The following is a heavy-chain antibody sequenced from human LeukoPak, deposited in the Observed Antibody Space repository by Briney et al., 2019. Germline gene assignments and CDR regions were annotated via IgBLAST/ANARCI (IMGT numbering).Heavy chain of an antibody. V-gene: IGHV4-34*01. CDR1: GGSFSGYY. CDR3: ARGRDGIAVAGTKFDY. Sequence: SETLSLTCAVYGGSFSGYYWSWIRQPPGKGLEWIGEINHSGSTNYNPSLKSRVTISVDTSKNQFSLKLSSVTAADTAVYYCARGRDGIAVAGTKFDYWGQGTLVTVSS. D-gene: IGHD6-19*01. CDR2: INHSGST. J-gene: IGHJ4*02.